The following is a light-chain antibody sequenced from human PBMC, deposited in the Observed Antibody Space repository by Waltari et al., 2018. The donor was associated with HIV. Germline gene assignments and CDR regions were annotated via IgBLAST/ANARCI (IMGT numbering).Light chain of an antibody. Sequence: DIVMTQSPDSLAVSLGERATINCKSSRSVLYTSNNKNYLAWYQHKPGQPPKLLIYWASTRQSGVPDRFSGSGSGTDFTLAINNLQAEDVAVYYCQQYYSIPRTFGQGTKVE. CDR3: QQYYSIPRT. CDR2: WAS. V-gene: IGKV4-1*01. CDR1: RSVLYTSNNKNY. J-gene: IGKJ1*01.